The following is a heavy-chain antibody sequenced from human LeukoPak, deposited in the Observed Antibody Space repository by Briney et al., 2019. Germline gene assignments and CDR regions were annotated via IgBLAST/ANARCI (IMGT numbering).Heavy chain of an antibody. V-gene: IGHV4-34*01. Sequence: SETLSLTCAVYGGSFTGYYWSWIRQPPGKGLEWIGEINHSGSTNYNPSLKSRVTISVDTSKNQFSLKLSSVTAADTAVYYCARHRYCSSTSCFHYYMDVWGKGTTVTVSS. CDR3: ARHRYCSSTSCFHYYMDV. D-gene: IGHD2-2*01. CDR2: INHSGST. CDR1: GGSFTGYY. J-gene: IGHJ6*03.